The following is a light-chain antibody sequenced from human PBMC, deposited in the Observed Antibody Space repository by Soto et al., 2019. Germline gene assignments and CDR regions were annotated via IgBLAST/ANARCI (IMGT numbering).Light chain of an antibody. V-gene: IGKV1-12*01. CDR1: QGISSW. J-gene: IGKJ5*01. CDR3: LQSNSVPGT. Sequence: DIPMTQSPSSVSASVGDRVTITCRASQGISSWLAWYQQKPGKAPKLLIYAASSLQGRVPSGFSGSESGTAFALTFSLLQPEHFALHDCLQSNSVPGTFGLGTRVKIK. CDR2: AAS.